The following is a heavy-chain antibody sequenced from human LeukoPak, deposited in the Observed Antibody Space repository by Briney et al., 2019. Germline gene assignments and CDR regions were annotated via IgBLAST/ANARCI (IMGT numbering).Heavy chain of an antibody. J-gene: IGHJ6*03. CDR2: INPNSGGT. Sequence: ASVKVSCKASGYTFTGYYMHWVRQAPGQGLEWMGWINPNSGGTNYAQKFQGRVTMTRDTSISTAYMELSRLRSDDTAVYYCARRAARLGSRGLYYYCYYMDVWGKGTTVTVSS. V-gene: IGHV1-2*02. CDR1: GYTFTGYY. D-gene: IGHD6-6*01. CDR3: ARRAARLGSRGLYYYCYYMDV.